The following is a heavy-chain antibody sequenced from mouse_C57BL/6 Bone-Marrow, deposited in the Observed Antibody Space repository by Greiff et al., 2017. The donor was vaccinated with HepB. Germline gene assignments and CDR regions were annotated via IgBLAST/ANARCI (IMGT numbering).Heavy chain of an antibody. J-gene: IGHJ1*03. CDR1: GYTFTSYW. CDR3: ARSYYGSSYWYFDV. V-gene: IGHV1-72*01. D-gene: IGHD1-1*01. Sequence: VQLQQPGAELVKPGASVKLSCKASGYTFTSYWMHWVKQRPGRGLEWIGRIDPNSGGTKYNEKFKSKATLTVDKPSSTAYMQLISLTSVDSAVYYCARSYYGSSYWYFDVWGTGTTVTVSS. CDR2: IDPNSGGT.